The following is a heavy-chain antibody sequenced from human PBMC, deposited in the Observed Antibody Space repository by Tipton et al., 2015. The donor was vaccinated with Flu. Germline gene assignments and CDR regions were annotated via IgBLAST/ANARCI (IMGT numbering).Heavy chain of an antibody. V-gene: IGHV4-59*01. D-gene: IGHD2-2*01. Sequence: LRLSCAVSGASISSYYWTWFRQPPGKGLEWIGYIYFSNTNYNPSLKGRATISLDTSKNQFSLNLASVSAADTAVYYCARVRGVVVVPAAMYGMDVWGQGTTVTVSS. CDR2: IYFSNT. CDR3: ARVRGVVVVPAAMYGMDV. CDR1: GASISSYY. J-gene: IGHJ6*02.